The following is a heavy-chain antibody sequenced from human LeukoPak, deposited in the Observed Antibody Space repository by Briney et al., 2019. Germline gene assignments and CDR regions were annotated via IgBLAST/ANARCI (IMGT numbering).Heavy chain of an antibody. CDR1: GYTFTSYD. CDR2: MNPNNDYT. D-gene: IGHD4-23*01. J-gene: IGHJ4*02. CDR3: ARNGGGLGY. Sequence: GASVKVSCKASGYTFTSYDIVWVRQAPGQGLEWMAWMNPNNDYTTYAQSLQGRVTLTRDTSTSTAYMELSSLRFEDTAVYYCARNGGGLGYWGQGALVTVSS. V-gene: IGHV1-8*01.